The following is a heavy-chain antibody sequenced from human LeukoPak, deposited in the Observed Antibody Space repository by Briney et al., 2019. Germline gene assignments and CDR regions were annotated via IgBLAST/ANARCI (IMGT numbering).Heavy chain of an antibody. CDR1: GYSFTNYW. V-gene: IGHV5-51*01. CDR2: IYPGDSDT. J-gene: IGHJ4*02. Sequence: GESLKISCKDSGYSFTNYWIGWVRQMPGKGLEWMGIIYPGDSDTRYSPSFQGQVTISVDKSISTAFLQWGSLRASDTAMYYCARHQNFRAPSDFWGQGTLVTVSS. CDR3: ARHQNFRAPSDF.